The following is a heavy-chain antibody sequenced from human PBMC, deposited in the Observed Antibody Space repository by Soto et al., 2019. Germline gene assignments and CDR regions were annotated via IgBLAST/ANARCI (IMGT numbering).Heavy chain of an antibody. CDR3: ARHQTGKAGYYTFDY. CDR2: IYYSGST. Sequence: SETLSLTCTVSGGSISSYYWSWIRQPPGKGLEWIGYIYYSGSTNYNPSLKSRVTISVDTSKNQFSLKLSSVTAADTAVYYCARHQTGKAGYYTFDYWGQGTLVTVSS. V-gene: IGHV4-59*08. J-gene: IGHJ4*02. CDR1: GGSISSYY. D-gene: IGHD3-3*01.